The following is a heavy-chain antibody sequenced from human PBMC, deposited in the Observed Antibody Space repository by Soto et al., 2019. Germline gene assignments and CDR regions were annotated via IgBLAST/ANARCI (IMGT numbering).Heavy chain of an antibody. J-gene: IGHJ4*02. CDR1: GDSVSSNSAA. Sequence: SQTLSLTCAISGDSVSSNSAAWNWIRQSPSRGLEWLGRTYYRSKWYNDYAVSVKSRITINPDTSKNQFSLQLNSVTPEDTAVYYCARDAKTYYDFWSGYPAPNPFDYWGQGTLVTVSS. D-gene: IGHD3-3*01. CDR3: ARDAKTYYDFWSGYPAPNPFDY. CDR2: TYYRSKWYN. V-gene: IGHV6-1*01.